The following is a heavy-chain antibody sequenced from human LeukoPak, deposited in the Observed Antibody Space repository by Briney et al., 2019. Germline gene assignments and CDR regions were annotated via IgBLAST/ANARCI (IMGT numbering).Heavy chain of an antibody. J-gene: IGHJ4*02. CDR1: GGTFSSYA. CDR3: AGSLGYCSSTSCYSYY. V-gene: IGHV1-18*01. CDR2: ISAYNGNT. Sequence: ASVKVSCKASGGTFSSYAISWVRQAPGQGLEWMGWISAYNGNTNYAQKLQGRVTMTTDTSTSTAYMELRSLRSDDTAVYYCAGSLGYCSSTSCYSYYWGQGTLVTVSS. D-gene: IGHD2-2*01.